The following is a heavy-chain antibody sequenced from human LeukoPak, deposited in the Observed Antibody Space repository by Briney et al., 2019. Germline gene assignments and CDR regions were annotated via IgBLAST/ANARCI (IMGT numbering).Heavy chain of an antibody. CDR1: GFTFDDYA. CDR3: AKGDCSSTRCFLDS. J-gene: IGHJ4*02. V-gene: IGHV3-9*01. Sequence: PGGSLRLSCAASGFTFDDYAMHWVRQAPGKGLEWVSGISWNSGSIGYADSVKGRFTISRDKAKKSLYLDMNNLRAEDTASYYCAKGDCSSTRCFLDSWGQGTRLTVSS. D-gene: IGHD2-2*01. CDR2: ISWNSGSI.